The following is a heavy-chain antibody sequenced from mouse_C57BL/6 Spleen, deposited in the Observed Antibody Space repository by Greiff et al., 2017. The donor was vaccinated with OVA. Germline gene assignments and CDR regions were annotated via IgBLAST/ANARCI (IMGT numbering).Heavy chain of an antibody. D-gene: IGHD2-4*01. V-gene: IGHV1-50*01. Sequence: VQLQQSGAELVKPGASVKLSCKASGYTFTSYWMQWVKQRPGQGLEWIGEIDPSDSYTNYNQKFKGKATLTVDKSSSTAYMQLSSLTSEDSAVDYCARGGVYYDYDWYFDVWGTGTTVTVSS. CDR3: ARGGVYYDYDWYFDV. J-gene: IGHJ1*03. CDR2: IDPSDSYT. CDR1: GYTFTSYW.